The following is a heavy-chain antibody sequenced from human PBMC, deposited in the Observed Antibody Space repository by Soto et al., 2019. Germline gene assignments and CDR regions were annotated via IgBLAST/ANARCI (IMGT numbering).Heavy chain of an antibody. CDR3: ARDTISTVVVPAATTSHNWFDP. CDR2: INAGNGNT. Sequence: QVQLVQSGAEVKKPGASVKVSCKASGYTFTSYAMHWVRQAPGQRLEWMGWINAGNGNTKYSQKFQGRVTITRDTSASTAYMELSSLRSEDTAVYYCARDTISTVVVPAATTSHNWFDPWGQGTLVTVSS. V-gene: IGHV1-3*01. D-gene: IGHD2-2*01. J-gene: IGHJ5*02. CDR1: GYTFTSYA.